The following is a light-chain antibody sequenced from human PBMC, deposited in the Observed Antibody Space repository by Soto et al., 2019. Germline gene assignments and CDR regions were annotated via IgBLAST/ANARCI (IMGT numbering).Light chain of an antibody. V-gene: IGLV1-51*01. CDR1: TSNIGDNH. Sequence: QSVLTQPPSVSAAPGQRVTISCSGSTSNIGDNHVSWYQQFPGTAPKLLIYEHNKRPSGIPDRFSASKSGTSVTLGITGLQTGDEANYFCATWDSSLSAVVFGGGTKLTVL. CDR3: ATWDSSLSAVV. J-gene: IGLJ2*01. CDR2: EHN.